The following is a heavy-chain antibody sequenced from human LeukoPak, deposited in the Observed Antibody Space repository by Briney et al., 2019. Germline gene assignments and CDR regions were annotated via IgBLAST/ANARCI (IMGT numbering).Heavy chain of an antibody. Sequence: SETLSLTCTVSGGSINSGGYYWSWIRQHPGRGLEWIGFISYSGSTYYNPSLKSRVTISVDTSKNQISLKLSSVTAADTAVYYCARVLRSDFWSGYRYYYYYYMDVWGKGTTVTVSS. D-gene: IGHD3-3*01. CDR2: ISYSGST. CDR1: GGSINSGGYY. J-gene: IGHJ6*03. V-gene: IGHV4-31*03. CDR3: ARVLRSDFWSGYRYYYYYYMDV.